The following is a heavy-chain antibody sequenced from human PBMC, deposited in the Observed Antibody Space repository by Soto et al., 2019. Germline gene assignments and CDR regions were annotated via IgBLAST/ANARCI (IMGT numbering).Heavy chain of an antibody. CDR2: IYYSGST. D-gene: IGHD6-13*01. CDR3: ARGGIAAAAPPDY. J-gene: IGHJ4*02. V-gene: IGHV4-31*03. CDR1: GGSISSGGYY. Sequence: PSETLSLTCTVSGGSISSGGYYWSWIRQHPGNGLEWIGYIYYSGSTYYNPSLKSRVTISVDTAKNQFSLKLSSVTAADTAVYYCARGGIAAAAPPDYRGQGTLVTVSS.